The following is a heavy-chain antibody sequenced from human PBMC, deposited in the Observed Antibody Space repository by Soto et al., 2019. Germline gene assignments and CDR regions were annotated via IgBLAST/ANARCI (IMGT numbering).Heavy chain of an antibody. CDR3: ARDLSGTGLDI. D-gene: IGHD1-26*01. Sequence: MQLHESGPGLVMPSETLSLTCNVSGDSIGRFYWSWIRQSAGKGLEWIGRVYSTGGVTYNPALKGRVTISLDRSNNHISLEMSSVTAADTAVYFCARDLSGTGLDIWGRGTRASVSS. J-gene: IGHJ6*02. V-gene: IGHV4-4*07. CDR2: VYSTGGV. CDR1: GDSIGRFY.